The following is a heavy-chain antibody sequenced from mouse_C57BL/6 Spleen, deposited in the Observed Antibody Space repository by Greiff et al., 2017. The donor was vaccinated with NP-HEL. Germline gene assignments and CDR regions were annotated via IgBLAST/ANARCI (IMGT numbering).Heavy chain of an antibody. J-gene: IGHJ1*03. CDR1: GYTFTSYW. CDR3: ARSEDYYGSSYPWYFDV. Sequence: QVQLQQPGAELVRPGSSVKLSCKASGYTFTSYWMHWVKQRPIQGLEWIGNIDPSDSETHYNQKFKDKATLTVDKSSSTAYMQLSSLTSEDSAVYYCARSEDYYGSSYPWYFDVWGTGTTVTVSS. D-gene: IGHD1-1*01. V-gene: IGHV1-52*01. CDR2: IDPSDSET.